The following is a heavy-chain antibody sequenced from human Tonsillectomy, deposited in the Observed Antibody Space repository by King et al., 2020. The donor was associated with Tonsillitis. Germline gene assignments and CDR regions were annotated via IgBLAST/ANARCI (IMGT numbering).Heavy chain of an antibody. CDR1: GGSISSSSYY. J-gene: IGHJ4*02. D-gene: IGHD6-13*01. V-gene: IGHV4-39*01. Sequence: LQLQESGPGLVKPSETLSLTCTVSGGSISSSSYYWGWIRQPPGKGLEWIGSIYYSGSTYYNPSLKSRVTISVDTSKNQFSLKLSSVTAADTAVYYCVVFLAAPGTSHWGQGTLVTVSS. CDR3: VVFLAAPGTSH. CDR2: IYYSGST.